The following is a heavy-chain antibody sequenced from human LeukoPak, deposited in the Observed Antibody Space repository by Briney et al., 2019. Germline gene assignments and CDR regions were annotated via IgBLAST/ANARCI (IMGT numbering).Heavy chain of an antibody. J-gene: IGHJ4*02. CDR3: ARVHGGYPFDY. V-gene: IGHV3-7*01. CDR1: GFSFNNYW. CDR2: IKTDGGEK. Sequence: GGSLRLSCVASGFSFNNYWMSWFRQAPGKGLEWVGNIKTDGGEKYYVDSVRGRFTISRDNAKNSLYLQMNSLRAEDTAVYYCARVHGGYPFDYWGQGTLVTVSS. D-gene: IGHD2-15*01.